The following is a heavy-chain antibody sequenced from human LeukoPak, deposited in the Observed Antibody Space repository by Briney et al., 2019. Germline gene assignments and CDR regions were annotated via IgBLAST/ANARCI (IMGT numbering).Heavy chain of an antibody. CDR1: GFTFSNSA. CDR3: AKGIYSSGWSYFDY. J-gene: IGHJ4*01. V-gene: IGHV3-23*01. D-gene: IGHD6-19*01. Sequence: PGGSLRLSCAASGFTFSNSAMSWVRQAPGKGLEWVSTLSGSGITTYYADSVKGRFTISRENSKNMLYLQMNSLRAEDTAVYYCAKGIYSSGWSYFDYWGHGTLVTVSS. CDR2: LSGSGITT.